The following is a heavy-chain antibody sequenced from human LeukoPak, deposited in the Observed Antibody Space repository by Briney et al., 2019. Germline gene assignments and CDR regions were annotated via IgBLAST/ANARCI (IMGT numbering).Heavy chain of an antibody. CDR2: INHSGST. D-gene: IGHD3-22*01. CDR1: GGSFGGYY. CDR3: ARGVYYYESSGLDY. Sequence: KPSETLSLTCAVYGGSFGGYYWSWIRQSPGKGLEWIGEINHSGSTNYNPSLKSRVTTSVDTSKKQFSLKLSSVTAADTAVYYCARGVYYYESSGLDYWGQGTLVTVSS. V-gene: IGHV4-34*01. J-gene: IGHJ4*02.